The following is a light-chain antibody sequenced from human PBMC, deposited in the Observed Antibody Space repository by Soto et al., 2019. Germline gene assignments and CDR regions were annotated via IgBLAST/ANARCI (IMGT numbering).Light chain of an antibody. Sequence: QSVLTQPPSVSGAPGQRVTISCTGSSSNIGAGYNVHWYQQLPGTAPKLLIYGDSNRPSGVPDRFSGSKSATSASLAITGLQAEDEAGYYCQSYDSSLSGSYVFGTGTKVTVL. J-gene: IGLJ1*01. V-gene: IGLV1-40*01. CDR3: QSYDSSLSGSYV. CDR1: SSNIGAGYN. CDR2: GDS.